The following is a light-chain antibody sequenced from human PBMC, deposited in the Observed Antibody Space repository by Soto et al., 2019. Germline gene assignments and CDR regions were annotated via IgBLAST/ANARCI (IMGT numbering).Light chain of an antibody. Sequence: DIQLTQSPSTLSASVVDRVTLTCRAAQSLNSRLAWYQHRPGKAPRLLIYDASTLESGVPSRFSGSGSGTEFTLTINNLQPDDLATYICQQYKSYSTFGRGTKVDI. CDR2: DAS. CDR3: QQYKSYST. J-gene: IGKJ1*01. V-gene: IGKV1-5*01. CDR1: QSLNSR.